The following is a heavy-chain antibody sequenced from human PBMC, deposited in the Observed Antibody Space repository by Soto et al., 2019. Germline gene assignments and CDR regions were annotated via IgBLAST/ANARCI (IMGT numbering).Heavy chain of an antibody. CDR2: ISSNSAYI. Sequence: EVQLVESGGGLVKPGGSLRLSCAASGFTFRRFTMNWVRQAPGKGLEWVSSISSNSAYIYYTDALRGRFTISRDNAKNSLHLQMNSLRAEDTAVYYCTGDASRDSSARGWFDPWGPGNLVTVSS. V-gene: IGHV3-21*02. J-gene: IGHJ5*02. CDR3: TGDASRDSSARGWFDP. D-gene: IGHD6-13*01. CDR1: GFTFRRFT.